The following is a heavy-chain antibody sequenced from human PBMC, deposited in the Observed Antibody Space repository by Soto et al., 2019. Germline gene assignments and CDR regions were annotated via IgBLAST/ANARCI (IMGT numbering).Heavy chain of an antibody. Sequence: SVKVSCKASGGTFSSYAISWVRQAPGQGLEWMGGIIPIFGTANYAQKFQGRVTITADESTSTAHMELSSLRSEDTAVYYCASPWELPTFDYYYYGMDVWGQGTPVTVS. CDR1: GGTFSSYA. V-gene: IGHV1-69*13. CDR3: ASPWELPTFDYYYYGMDV. J-gene: IGHJ6*02. D-gene: IGHD1-26*01. CDR2: IIPIFGTA.